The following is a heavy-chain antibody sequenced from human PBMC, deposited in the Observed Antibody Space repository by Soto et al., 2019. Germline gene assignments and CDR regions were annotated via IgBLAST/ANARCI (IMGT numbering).Heavy chain of an antibody. V-gene: IGHV3-11*01. CDR3: ARDGRYRGSDSSPPTLVDGVSPDY. CDR1: GFTFSDYY. CDR2: ISSSGSTI. J-gene: IGHJ4*02. Sequence: GGSLRLSCAASGFTFSDYYMSWIRQAPGKGLEWVSYISSSGSTIYYADSVKGRFTISRDNAKNSLYLQMNSLRAEDTAVYYCARDGRYRGSDSSPPTLVDGVSPDYWGQGTLVTVSS. D-gene: IGHD5-12*01.